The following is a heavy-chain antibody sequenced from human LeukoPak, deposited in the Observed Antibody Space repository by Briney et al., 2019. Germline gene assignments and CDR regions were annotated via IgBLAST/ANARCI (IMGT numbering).Heavy chain of an antibody. Sequence: WASVTVSFKASGYTFTNHAINWVRQAPGQGLEYMGWIDTNTGNPSYAQAFTGRIVFSLDTSVSTAYLEIRSLKAEDSAVYFCARRSMVQHMDVWGKGTTVIVSS. D-gene: IGHD3-10*01. CDR2: IDTNTGNP. V-gene: IGHV7-4-1*02. J-gene: IGHJ6*03. CDR3: ARRSMVQHMDV. CDR1: GYTFTNHA.